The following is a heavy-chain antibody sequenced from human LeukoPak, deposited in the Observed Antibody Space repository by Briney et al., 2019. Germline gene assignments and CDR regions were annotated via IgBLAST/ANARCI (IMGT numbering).Heavy chain of an antibody. CDR1: GGSISSYY. CDR2: ISHSGST. J-gene: IGHJ1*01. D-gene: IGHD6-19*01. CDR3: AKSGWLRRAFFQD. Sequence: SETLSLTCTVSGGSISSYYWSWIRQPPGKGLEWLGYISHSGSTNYNPSLKSRLTMSVDMSKNQFSLRLTSATAADTAVYFCAKSGWLRRAFFQDWGQGILVTVSS. V-gene: IGHV4-59*01.